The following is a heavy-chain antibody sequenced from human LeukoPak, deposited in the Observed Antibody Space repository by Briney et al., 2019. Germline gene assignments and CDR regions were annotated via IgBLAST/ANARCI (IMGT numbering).Heavy chain of an antibody. Sequence: GGSLRLSCAASGFTFSSYGMHWVRQAPGKGLEWVAVISYDGSNKYYADSVKGRFTISRDNSKNTLYLQMNSLRAEDTAVYYCAKDYYYDSSGYYGNWFDPWGQGTLVTVSS. D-gene: IGHD3-22*01. V-gene: IGHV3-30*18. CDR1: GFTFSSYG. CDR3: AKDYYYDSSGYYGNWFDP. CDR2: ISYDGSNK. J-gene: IGHJ5*02.